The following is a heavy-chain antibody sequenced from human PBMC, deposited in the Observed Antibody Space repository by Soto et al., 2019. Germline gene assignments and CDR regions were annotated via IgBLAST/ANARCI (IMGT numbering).Heavy chain of an antibody. Sequence: SETLSLTCSVSGDSISSNFWTWIRQPPGKGLEWIGYIYSTGDTIYSPSLKSRVTISVDTSKNQFSLNLSSVTAADTAVYYCARLDCSTTSCYGGFFQHWGQGTLVTV. CDR3: ARLDCSTTSCYGGFFQH. J-gene: IGHJ1*01. D-gene: IGHD2-2*01. V-gene: IGHV4-59*08. CDR1: GDSISSNF. CDR2: IYSTGDT.